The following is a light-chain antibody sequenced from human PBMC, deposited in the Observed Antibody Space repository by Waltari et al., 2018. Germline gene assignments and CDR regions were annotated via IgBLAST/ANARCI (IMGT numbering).Light chain of an antibody. J-gene: IGLJ3*02. CDR3: QVWDSNSDHVV. Sequence: SYVLTPPPSVSVAPGKTARITCGGRNIGSKSVHWYHQKPGQAPVLVIYYDTDRPSGIPERFSGSNSGNTATLTISRVEAGDEADYYCQVWDSNSDHVVFGGGTKLTVL. V-gene: IGLV3-21*04. CDR1: NIGSKS. CDR2: YDT.